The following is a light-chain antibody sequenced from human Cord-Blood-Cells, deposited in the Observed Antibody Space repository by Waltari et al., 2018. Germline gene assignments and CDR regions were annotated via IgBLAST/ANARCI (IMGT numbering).Light chain of an antibody. CDR1: SSDVGSYNL. Sequence: QSALTQPASVSGSPAQPITIPSTGTSSDVGSYNLVSWYQQHPGKAPKLMIYEGSKRPSGVSNRFSGSKSGNTASLTISGLQAEDEADYYCCSYAGSSTFVVFGGGTKLTVL. CDR2: EGS. J-gene: IGLJ2*01. V-gene: IGLV2-23*03. CDR3: CSYAGSSTFVV.